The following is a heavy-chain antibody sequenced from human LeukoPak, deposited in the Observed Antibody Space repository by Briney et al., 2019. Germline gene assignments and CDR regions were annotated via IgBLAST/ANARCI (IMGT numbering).Heavy chain of an antibody. CDR2: TYSGGST. J-gene: IGHJ1*01. V-gene: IGHV3-53*01. CDR1: GFTVSSNY. D-gene: IGHD6-19*01. Sequence: PGGSLRLSCAASGFTVSSNYMSWVRQAPGKGLEWVSITYSGGSTYYADSVKGRFTISRDISKNTLYLQMNSLRAEDTAVYYCARVLAVAGTAEYFQHWGQGTLVTVSS. CDR3: ARVLAVAGTAEYFQH.